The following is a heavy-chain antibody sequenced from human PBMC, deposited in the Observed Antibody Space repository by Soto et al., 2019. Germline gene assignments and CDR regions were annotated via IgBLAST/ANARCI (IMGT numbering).Heavy chain of an antibody. CDR1: GGSISSGGYY. Sequence: SETLSLTCTVSGGSISSGGYYWSWIRQHPGKGLEWIGYIYYSGSTYYNPSLKSRVTISVDTSKNQFSLKLSSVTAADTAVYYCARDFRKSFELAGSEYYYYYGMDVWGQGTTVTVSS. D-gene: IGHD3-9*01. CDR2: IYYSGST. CDR3: ARDFRKSFELAGSEYYYYYGMDV. J-gene: IGHJ6*02. V-gene: IGHV4-31*03.